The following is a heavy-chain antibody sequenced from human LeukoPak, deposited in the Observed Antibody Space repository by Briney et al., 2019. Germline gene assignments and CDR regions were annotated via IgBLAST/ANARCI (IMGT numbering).Heavy chain of an antibody. CDR3: ARGSSSWYDFDY. D-gene: IGHD6-13*01. CDR1: GYTFTGYC. Sequence: ASVNVSCKASGYTFTGYCMHWVRQAPGQGREWMGWINPNSGGTSSAQKFQGRVTMTRDTSISTAYMELTRLKSDDTAVYYCARGSSSWYDFDYWGQGTLVTVSS. V-gene: IGHV1-2*02. CDR2: INPNSGGT. J-gene: IGHJ4*02.